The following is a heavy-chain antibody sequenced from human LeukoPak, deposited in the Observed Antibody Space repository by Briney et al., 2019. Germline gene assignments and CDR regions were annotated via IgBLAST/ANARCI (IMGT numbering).Heavy chain of an antibody. Sequence: SETLSLTCTVSGGSVSSGSYYWSWIRQTPGKGLDWIAYRYYSGTTTYNPSLKSRVTIPVDASKNQFSLRLSSVTAADTAVYYCARAGPWSSSGWGHFDNWGQGTVVTVSS. J-gene: IGHJ4*02. CDR1: GGSVSSGSYY. V-gene: IGHV4-61*01. CDR3: ARAGPWSSSGWGHFDN. CDR2: RYYSGTT. D-gene: IGHD6-19*01.